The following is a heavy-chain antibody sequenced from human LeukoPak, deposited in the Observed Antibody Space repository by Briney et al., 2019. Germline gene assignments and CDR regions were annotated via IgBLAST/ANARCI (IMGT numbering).Heavy chain of an antibody. D-gene: IGHD6-19*01. Sequence: PGGSLRLSCAASRFTFGSYAMSWVRQAPGKGLEWVSAISGSGGSTYYADSVKGRFTISRDNSKNTLCLQMNSLRAEDTAVYYCAYWGAVGDFDYWGQGTLVTVSS. J-gene: IGHJ4*02. CDR3: AYWGAVGDFDY. CDR1: RFTFGSYA. CDR2: ISGSGGST. V-gene: IGHV3-23*01.